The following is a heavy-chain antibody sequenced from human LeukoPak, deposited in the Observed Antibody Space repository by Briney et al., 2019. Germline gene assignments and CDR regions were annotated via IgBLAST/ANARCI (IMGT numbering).Heavy chain of an antibody. D-gene: IGHD5-18*01. J-gene: IGHJ4*02. Sequence: KPGGSLRLACAASGFTFSSYSMNRVRQAPGKGLEWVSSISSSSSKIYYADSVKGRFTISRDNAKNSLYLQMNSLRAEDTAVYYCAASSLRGYSYGYFDCWGQGTLLTVSS. CDR2: ISSSSSKI. V-gene: IGHV3-21*01. CDR1: GFTFSSYS. CDR3: AASSLRGYSYGYFDC.